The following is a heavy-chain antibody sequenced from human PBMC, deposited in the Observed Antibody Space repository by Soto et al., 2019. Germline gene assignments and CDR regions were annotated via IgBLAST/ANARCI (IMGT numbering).Heavy chain of an antibody. CDR2: ISAYNGNT. V-gene: IGHV1-18*04. D-gene: IGHD3-22*01. J-gene: IGHJ4*02. Sequence: VDSGKVCFKASGYPFTSYGISLVRQAPGQGLERMGWISAYNGNTNYAQKLQGRVTMTTDTSTSTAYMELRSLRSDDTAVYYCARDQAYYYDSSGYYSTWDFDYWGQGTMVTVSS. CDR3: ARDQAYYYDSSGYYSTWDFDY. CDR1: GYPFTSYG.